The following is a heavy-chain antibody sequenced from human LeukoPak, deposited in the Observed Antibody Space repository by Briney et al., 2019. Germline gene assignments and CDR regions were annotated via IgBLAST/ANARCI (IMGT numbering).Heavy chain of an antibody. CDR1: AFTFSSYW. CDR2: IYSGGST. D-gene: IGHD6-13*01. V-gene: IGHV3-66*01. CDR3: ARVRARSSYAFDI. J-gene: IGHJ3*02. Sequence: GGSLRLSCAGSAFTFSSYWMSWVRQAPGKGLEWVSVIYSGGSTYYADSVKGRFTISRDNSKNTLYLQMNSLRAEDTAVYYCARVRARSSYAFDIWGQGTMVTVSS.